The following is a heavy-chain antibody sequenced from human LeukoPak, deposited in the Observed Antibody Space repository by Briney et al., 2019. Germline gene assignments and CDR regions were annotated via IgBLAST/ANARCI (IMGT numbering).Heavy chain of an antibody. D-gene: IGHD1-1*01. CDR2: ISSSRNYV. Sequence: GGSLRLSCAASGFTFSTYSMTWVRQAPGKGLEWVSSISSSRNYVYYADSVKGRFTISRDNSKNTVYLQMNSLRVEDTAIYYCARGQEFDDGVFDSWGQGTLVTVSS. CDR1: GFTFSTYS. CDR3: ARGQEFDDGVFDS. J-gene: IGHJ4*02. V-gene: IGHV3-21*04.